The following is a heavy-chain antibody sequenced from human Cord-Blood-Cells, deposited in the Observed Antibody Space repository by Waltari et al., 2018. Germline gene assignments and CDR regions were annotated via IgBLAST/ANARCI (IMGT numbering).Heavy chain of an antibody. J-gene: IGHJ3*02. CDR2: FDPEDGET. CDR1: GYTLTELS. D-gene: IGHD1-26*01. CDR3: ATSSSIVGATKDAFDI. Sequence: QVQLVQSGAEVKKPGASVKVSCQVSGYTLTELSMHWLRQAPGKGLEWMGGFDPEDGETIYAQKFQGRVTMTEDTSTDTAYMELSSLRSEDTAVYYCATSSSIVGATKDAFDIWGQGTMVTVSS. V-gene: IGHV1-24*01.